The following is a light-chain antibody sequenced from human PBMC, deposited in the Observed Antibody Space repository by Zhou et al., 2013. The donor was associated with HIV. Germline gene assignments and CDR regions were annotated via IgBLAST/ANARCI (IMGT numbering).Light chain of an antibody. CDR3: QQYNSYWT. CDR2: AAS. Sequence: DIQMTQSPSTLSASVGDRVTITCRASQDISNSLSWYQQRPGGAPKLLIYAASTSQSGVPSRFSGSRSGTEFSLTIGGLQPDDFATYYCQQYNSYWTFGQGTKVEIK. CDR1: QDISNS. V-gene: IGKV1-9*01. J-gene: IGKJ1*01.